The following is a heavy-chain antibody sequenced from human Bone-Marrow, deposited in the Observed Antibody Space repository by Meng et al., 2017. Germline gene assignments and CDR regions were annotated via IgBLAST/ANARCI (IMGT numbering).Heavy chain of an antibody. Sequence: GESLKISCAASGFTFSSYGMHWVRQAPGKGLEWVAVIWYDGSNKYYADSVKGRFTISRDNSKNTLYLQMNSLRAEDTAVYYCARDETYYYDSSGHRFDYWGQGTLVTVSS. D-gene: IGHD3-22*01. V-gene: IGHV3-33*01. CDR1: GFTFSSYG. J-gene: IGHJ4*02. CDR2: IWYDGSNK. CDR3: ARDETYYYDSSGHRFDY.